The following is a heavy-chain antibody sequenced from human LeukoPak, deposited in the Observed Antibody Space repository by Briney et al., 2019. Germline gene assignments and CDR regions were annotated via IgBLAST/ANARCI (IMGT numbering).Heavy chain of an antibody. D-gene: IGHD1-26*01. Sequence: ASVTVSCTVSGYTLTELSMHWVRQAPGKGLEWMGGFDPEDGETIYAQKFQGRVTMTEDTSTDTAYMELSSLRSEDTAVYYCATDKSPGSYVAKLDYWGQGTLVTVSS. CDR3: ATDKSPGSYVAKLDY. CDR1: GYTLTELS. V-gene: IGHV1-24*01. J-gene: IGHJ4*02. CDR2: FDPEDGET.